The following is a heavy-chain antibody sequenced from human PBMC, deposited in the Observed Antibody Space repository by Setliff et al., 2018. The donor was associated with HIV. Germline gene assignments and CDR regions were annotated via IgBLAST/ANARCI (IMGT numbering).Heavy chain of an antibody. J-gene: IGHJ4*02. CDR2: ISSNGLST. D-gene: IGHD1-26*01. CDR1: GFTFSAYA. CDR3: ARDAEVGTTYFDY. V-gene: IGHV3-64*02. Sequence: SLRLSCAASGFTFSAYAMHWVRQAPGKGLEYVSAISSNGLSTYYADSVKGRFTISRDNSKSTLYLQMGSLRAEDTAVYYCARDAEVGTTYFDYWGQGTLVTVSS.